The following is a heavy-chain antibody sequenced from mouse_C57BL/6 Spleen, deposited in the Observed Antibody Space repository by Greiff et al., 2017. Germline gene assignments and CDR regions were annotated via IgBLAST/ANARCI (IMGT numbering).Heavy chain of an antibody. CDR1: GYTFTSYG. Sequence: VQLQQSGAELARPGASVKLSCKASGYTFTSYGISWVKQRTGQGLEWIGEIYPRSGNTYYNEKFKGKATLTADKSSSTAYMELRSLTSEDSAVYFCARRITTVGGFDYWGQGTTLTVSS. D-gene: IGHD1-1*01. CDR3: ARRITTVGGFDY. J-gene: IGHJ2*01. V-gene: IGHV1-81*01. CDR2: IYPRSGNT.